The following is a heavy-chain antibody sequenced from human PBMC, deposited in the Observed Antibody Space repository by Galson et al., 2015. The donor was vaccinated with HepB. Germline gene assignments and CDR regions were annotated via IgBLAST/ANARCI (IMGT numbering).Heavy chain of an antibody. J-gene: IGHJ4*02. D-gene: IGHD1-26*01. Sequence: SLRLSCAASGFTFSSYAMHWVRQAPGKGLEWVAVISYDGSNKYYADSVKGRFTISRDNSKNTLYPQMNSLRAEDTAVYYCARDSIAGGATLVDYWGQGTLVTVSS. CDR1: GFTFSSYA. CDR3: ARDSIAGGATLVDY. V-gene: IGHV3-30-3*01. CDR2: ISYDGSNK.